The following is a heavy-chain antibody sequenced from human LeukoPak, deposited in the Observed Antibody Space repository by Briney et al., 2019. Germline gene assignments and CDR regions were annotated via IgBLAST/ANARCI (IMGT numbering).Heavy chain of an antibody. CDR2: ISAYKGHT. CDR1: GYTFTNYG. Sequence: ASVKVSCKASGYTFTNYGISWVRQAPGQGLEWMGWISAYKGHTKYAQKVQGRVTMTRDTSTSTAYMELRSLRSDDTAVYYCARDGHRRYHYDSSGREDAFDIWGQGTMVTVSS. J-gene: IGHJ3*02. D-gene: IGHD3-22*01. V-gene: IGHV1-18*01. CDR3: ARDGHRRYHYDSSGREDAFDI.